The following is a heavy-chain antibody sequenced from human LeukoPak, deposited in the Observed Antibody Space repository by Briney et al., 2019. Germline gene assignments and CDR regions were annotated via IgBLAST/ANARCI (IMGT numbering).Heavy chain of an antibody. V-gene: IGHV4-39*07. J-gene: IGHJ4*02. CDR2: IYHSGST. CDR1: GGSISSSSYY. CDR3: ARDAAYYYDSSGYP. Sequence: PSETLSLTCTVSGGSISSSSYYWGWIRQPPGKGLEWIGSIYHSGSTYYNPSLKSRVTISVDTSKNQFSLKLSSVTAADTAVYYCARDAAYYYDSSGYPWGQGTLVTVSS. D-gene: IGHD3-22*01.